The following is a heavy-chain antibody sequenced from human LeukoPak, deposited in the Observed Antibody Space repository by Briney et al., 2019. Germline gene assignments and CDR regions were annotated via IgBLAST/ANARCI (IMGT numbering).Heavy chain of an antibody. CDR3: AKEMKRIQLWFKLGYYMDV. D-gene: IGHD5-18*01. J-gene: IGHJ6*03. CDR2: INWNGGST. Sequence: PGGSLRLSCAVSGFTFDDYGMSWVRQAPGKGLEWVSGINWNGGSTGYADSVKGRFTISRDNSKNTLYLQMNSLRAEDTAVYYCAKEMKRIQLWFKLGYYMDVWGKGTTVTVSS. CDR1: GFTFDDYG. V-gene: IGHV3-20*04.